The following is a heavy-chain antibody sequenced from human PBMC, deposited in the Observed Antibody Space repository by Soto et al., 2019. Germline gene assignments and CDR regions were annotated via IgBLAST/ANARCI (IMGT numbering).Heavy chain of an antibody. D-gene: IGHD3-10*01. CDR1: GGSFSGYY. V-gene: IGHV4-34*01. CDR2: INHSGST. Sequence: SETLSLTCAVYGGSFSGYYWSWIRQPPGKGLEWIGEINHSGSTNYNPSLKSRVTISVDTSKNQFSLKLSSVTAADTAVYYCGRGLLLWFGESPPYFDYWGQGTLVTVSS. CDR3: GRGLLLWFGESPPYFDY. J-gene: IGHJ4*02.